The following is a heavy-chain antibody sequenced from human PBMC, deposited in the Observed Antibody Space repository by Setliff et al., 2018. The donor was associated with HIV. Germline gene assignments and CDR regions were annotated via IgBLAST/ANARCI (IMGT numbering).Heavy chain of an antibody. CDR2: TYYRSKWYN. Sequence: LSLTCAISGDSVSSNSVAWNWIRQSPSRGLEWLGRTYYRSKWYNDYAVSVKSRITINPDTSKNQLSLQVNSVTPEDTAVYFCARAVAGMTLDCWGQGTLVTVSS. CDR1: GDSVSSNSVA. CDR3: ARAVAGMTLDC. J-gene: IGHJ4*02. V-gene: IGHV6-1*01. D-gene: IGHD6-19*01.